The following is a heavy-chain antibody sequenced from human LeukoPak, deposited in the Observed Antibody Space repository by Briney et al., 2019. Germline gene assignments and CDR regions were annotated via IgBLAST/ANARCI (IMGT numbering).Heavy chain of an antibody. D-gene: IGHD4-23*01. V-gene: IGHV3-23*01. J-gene: IGHJ2*01. Sequence: PGGSLRLSCAASGFTYNNFPMSWVRQAPGKGLEWVSAINASGGDTYFPDSVRGRFTISRDNSKNTVYLQMDSLRVEDTAVYYCALLRWEITHYWYFDLWGRGALVTVSS. CDR2: INASGGDT. CDR3: ALLRWEITHYWYFDL. CDR1: GFTYNNFP.